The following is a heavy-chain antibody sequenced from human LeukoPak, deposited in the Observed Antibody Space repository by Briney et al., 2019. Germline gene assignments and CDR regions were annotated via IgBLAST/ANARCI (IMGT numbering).Heavy chain of an antibody. CDR3: ARVVGVVIIRGGYFDY. V-gene: IGHV3-7*01. Sequence: GGSLRLSCAASGFTFSSYWMSWVRQAPGKGLEWVANIKQDGSEKYYVDSVKGRFTISRDNAKNSLYLQMNSLRAEDTAVYYCARVVGVVIIRGGYFDYWGQGTLVTVSS. CDR1: GFTFSSYW. D-gene: IGHD3-3*01. CDR2: IKQDGSEK. J-gene: IGHJ4*02.